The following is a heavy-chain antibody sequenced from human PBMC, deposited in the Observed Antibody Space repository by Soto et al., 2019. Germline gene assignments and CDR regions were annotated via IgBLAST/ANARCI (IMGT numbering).Heavy chain of an antibody. J-gene: IGHJ4*02. V-gene: IGHV4-59*01. CDR3: ARGAAVGTLGVFDY. CDR2: IHSGGST. D-gene: IGHD7-27*01. CDR1: GGSLSDKY. Sequence: SETLSLTCTVSGGSLSDKYWSWIRQPPGKGLEWIGFIHSGGSTNYNPSLRSRLTISVDTSMNQFSLMLTSVTAADTAVYHCARGAAVGTLGVFDYWGQGALVTVSS.